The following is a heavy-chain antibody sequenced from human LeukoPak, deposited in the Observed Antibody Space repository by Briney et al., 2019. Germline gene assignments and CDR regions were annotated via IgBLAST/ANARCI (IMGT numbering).Heavy chain of an antibody. CDR3: ARGPQNRYCSGGSCYPFDY. Sequence: SETLSLTCAVYGGSFSGYYWSWIRQPPGKGLEWIGEINHSGSTNYNPSLKSRVTISVDTSKNQFSLKLGSVTAADTAVYYCARGPQNRYCSGGSCYPFDYWGQGTLVTVSS. CDR2: INHSGST. V-gene: IGHV4-34*01. CDR1: GGSFSGYY. J-gene: IGHJ4*02. D-gene: IGHD2-15*01.